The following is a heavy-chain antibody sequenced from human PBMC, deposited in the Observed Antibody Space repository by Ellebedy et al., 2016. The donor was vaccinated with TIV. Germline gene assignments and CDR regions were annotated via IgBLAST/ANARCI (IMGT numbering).Heavy chain of an antibody. CDR3: ARELRASGSFWFDP. CDR1: GDSVSVDSINTY. Sequence: SETLSLTCTVSGDSVSVDSINTYWTWIRQPAGKGLEWIGRIQTTGSTNYKSSLTSRVTMSLDTSKNQFSLKLNSVTAADTAVYYCARELRASGSFWFDPWGQGILVTVFS. V-gene: IGHV4-4*07. CDR2: IQTTGST. J-gene: IGHJ5*02. D-gene: IGHD3-10*01.